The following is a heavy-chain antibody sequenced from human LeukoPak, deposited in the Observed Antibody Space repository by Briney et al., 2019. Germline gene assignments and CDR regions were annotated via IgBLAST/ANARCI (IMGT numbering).Heavy chain of an antibody. Sequence: ASVKVSCKASGYTFISYGISWVRQAPGQGLEWMGWISAYNGNTNYAQKLQGRVTMTTDTSTSTAYMELRSLRSDDTAVYYSARDLPVVPDAPVFDYWGQGTLVTVSS. CDR2: ISAYNGNT. CDR1: GYTFISYG. J-gene: IGHJ4*02. CDR3: ARDLPVVPDAPVFDY. V-gene: IGHV1-18*01. D-gene: IGHD2-2*01.